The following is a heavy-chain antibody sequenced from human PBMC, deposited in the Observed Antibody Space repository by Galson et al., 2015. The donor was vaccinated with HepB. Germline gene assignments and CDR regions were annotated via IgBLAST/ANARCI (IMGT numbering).Heavy chain of an antibody. V-gene: IGHV1-69*13. CDR3: AREGDYDFWSGSKAWFDP. CDR1: GGTFSSYA. D-gene: IGHD3-3*01. CDR2: IIPIFGTA. Sequence: SVKVSCKTSGGTFSSYAISWVRQAPGQGLEWMGGIIPIFGTANYAQKFQGRVTITADESTSTAYMELSSLRSEDTAVYYCAREGDYDFWSGSKAWFDPWGQGTLVTVSS. J-gene: IGHJ5*02.